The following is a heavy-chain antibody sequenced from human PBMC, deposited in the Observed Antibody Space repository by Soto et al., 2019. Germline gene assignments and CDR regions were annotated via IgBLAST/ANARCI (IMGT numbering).Heavy chain of an antibody. CDR2: INWNSGKL. V-gene: IGHV3-9*01. D-gene: IGHD4-17*01. J-gene: IGHJ4*02. Sequence: EVVLVESGGGLVQPGRSLRLSCVASGFTFEDHAMSWVRQSPGKGLDWVSGINWNSGKLDYADSVKGRFTISRDNAKNSLHLEMNSLRAEDTAFYYCAASYGDYQYLKFWGQGTLVTVSS. CDR3: AASYGDYQYLKF. CDR1: GFTFEDHA.